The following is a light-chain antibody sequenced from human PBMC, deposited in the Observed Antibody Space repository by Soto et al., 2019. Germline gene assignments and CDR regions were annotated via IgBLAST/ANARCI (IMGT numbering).Light chain of an antibody. CDR3: QQYNTYS. J-gene: IGKJ2*01. CDR2: KTS. V-gene: IGKV1-5*03. CDR1: QSLNSW. Sequence: DIQMTQSPSTLSASVGDRVSITCRASQSLNSWLAWYQQKPGKAPKLLIYKTSTLESGVPSRFSGSGSGTEFTLTISHLQPDDFATDYCQQYNTYSFGQGTKLEIK.